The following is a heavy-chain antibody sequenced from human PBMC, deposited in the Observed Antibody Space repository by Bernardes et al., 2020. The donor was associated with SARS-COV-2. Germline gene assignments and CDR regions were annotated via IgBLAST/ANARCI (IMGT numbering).Heavy chain of an antibody. V-gene: IGHV4-61*02. CDR2: IYASGST. CDR3: ARGTASVRDSNWFDP. CDR1: GDSISSGSYY. D-gene: IGHD6-13*01. J-gene: IGHJ5*02. Sequence: SEPLSLTCTVSGDSISSGSYYWTWVRQPAGKGLEWIGRIYASGSTNYSPSLNSRVTISVDTSKNQFSLKLNSVTAADTAVYYCARGTASVRDSNWFDPWGQGTLVTVSS.